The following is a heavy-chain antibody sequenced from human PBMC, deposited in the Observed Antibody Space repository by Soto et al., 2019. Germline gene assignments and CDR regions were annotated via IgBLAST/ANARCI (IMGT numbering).Heavy chain of an antibody. J-gene: IGHJ6*02. D-gene: IGHD5-12*01. CDR3: ARDQVATVHGTYYYYGMDV. V-gene: IGHV3-48*03. CDR2: ISSSGSTI. CDR1: GFTFSSYE. Sequence: EVQLVESGGGLVQPGGSLRLSCAASGFTFSSYEMNWVRQARGKGLEWVSYISSSGSTIYYADSVKGRFTISRDNAKNSLYLQMNSLRAEDTAVYYCARDQVATVHGTYYYYGMDVWGQGTTVTVSS.